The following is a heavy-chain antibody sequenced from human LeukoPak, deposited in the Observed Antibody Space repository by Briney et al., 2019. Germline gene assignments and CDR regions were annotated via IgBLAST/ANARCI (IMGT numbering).Heavy chain of an antibody. CDR1: GGSISSTSYY. CDR3: ARETATIKGWFDP. Sequence: SETLSLTCTVSGGSISSTSYYWGWIRQPPGKGLEWIGSIYYSGITYYNPSLKSRVTISVDTSKNQFSLKLSSVTAADTAVYYCARETATIKGWFDPWGQGTLVTVSS. V-gene: IGHV4-39*02. J-gene: IGHJ5*02. D-gene: IGHD5-24*01. CDR2: IYYSGIT.